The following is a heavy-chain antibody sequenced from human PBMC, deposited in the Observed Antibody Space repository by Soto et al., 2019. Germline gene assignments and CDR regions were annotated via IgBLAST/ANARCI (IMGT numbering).Heavy chain of an antibody. CDR2: ISNDGSNK. J-gene: IGHJ4*02. V-gene: IGHV3-30*03. Sequence: QVQLVESGGGVVQPGRSLRLSCAAAGFSFSSYGMYWVRQAPGKRLEWVATISNDGSNKYYIDSVEGRFTISRDNSKNTLYLQMNSLRTDDTAVFYCGAGWYFADYWGQGTQVTVSS. D-gene: IGHD6-19*01. CDR1: GFSFSSYG. CDR3: GAGWYFADY.